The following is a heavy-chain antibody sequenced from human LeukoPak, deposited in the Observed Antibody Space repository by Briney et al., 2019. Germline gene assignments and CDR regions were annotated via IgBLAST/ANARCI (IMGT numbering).Heavy chain of an antibody. CDR3: AREAPIKNYYGMDV. CDR1: GGSLSSYY. CDR2: IYYSGST. V-gene: IGHV4-59*01. D-gene: IGHD3-9*01. Sequence: LETPSLTCTVSGGSLSSYYWSWIRQPPGKGLEWIGYIYYSGSTNYNPSLKSRVTISVDTSKNQFSLKLSSVTAADTAVYYCAREAPIKNYYGMDVWGQGTTVTVSS. J-gene: IGHJ6*02.